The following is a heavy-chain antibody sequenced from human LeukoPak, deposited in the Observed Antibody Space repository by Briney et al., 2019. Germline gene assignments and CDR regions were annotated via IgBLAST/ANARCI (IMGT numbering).Heavy chain of an antibody. CDR2: INYSGTT. CDR1: GDSVSSSTYY. D-gene: IGHD1-26*01. Sequence: SETLSLTCTVSGDSVSSSTYYWGWIRQPPGKGLEWIGCINYSGTTYYNPSLKSRVTISVDTSKNQFSLKLSSVTAADTAVYHCTSNTGSYVDFWGQGTLVTVSS. V-gene: IGHV4-39*01. CDR3: TSNTGSYVDF. J-gene: IGHJ4*02.